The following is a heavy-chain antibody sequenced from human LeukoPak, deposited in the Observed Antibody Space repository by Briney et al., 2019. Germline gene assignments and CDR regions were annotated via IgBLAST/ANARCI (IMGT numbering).Heavy chain of an antibody. CDR3: AGHSRDYDYVWGSYWAFDI. CDR2: INPNSGGT. Sequence: ASVKVSCKASGYTFTGYYMHWVRQAPGQGLEWMGRINPNSGGTNYAQKFQGRVTMTRDTSISTAYMELSRLRSDDTAVYYCAGHSRDYDYVWGSYWAFDIWGQGTMVTVSS. J-gene: IGHJ3*02. D-gene: IGHD3-16*01. CDR1: GYTFTGYY. V-gene: IGHV1-2*06.